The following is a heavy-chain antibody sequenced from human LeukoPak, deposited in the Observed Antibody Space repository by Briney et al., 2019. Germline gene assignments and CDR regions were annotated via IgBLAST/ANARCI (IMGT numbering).Heavy chain of an antibody. J-gene: IGHJ4*02. CDR2: IYYSGST. CDR1: GGSISSYY. CDR3: ARAQGYSSSTSCYDASDY. Sequence: SETLSLTCTVSGGSISSYYWSWIRQPPGKGLEWIGYIYYSGSTNYNPSLKSRVTISVDTSKNQFSLKLSSVTAADTAVYYCARAQGYSSSTSCYDASDYWGQGTLVTVSS. V-gene: IGHV4-59*01. D-gene: IGHD2-2*01.